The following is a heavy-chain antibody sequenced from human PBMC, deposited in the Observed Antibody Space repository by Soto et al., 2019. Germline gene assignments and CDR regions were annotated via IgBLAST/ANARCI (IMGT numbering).Heavy chain of an antibody. V-gene: IGHV4-30-4*01. CDR2: IYYSGST. Sequence: QVQLQESGPGLVKPSQTLSLTCTVSGGSISSGDYYWSWIRQPPGKGLEWIGYIYYSGSTYYNPSRKSRVTRSVDTSKNQFSRKLSSVTAADTAVYYCARDQRDYDILTGYMDVWGQGTTVTVSS. J-gene: IGHJ6*02. CDR1: GGSISSGDYY. CDR3: ARDQRDYDILTGYMDV. D-gene: IGHD3-9*01.